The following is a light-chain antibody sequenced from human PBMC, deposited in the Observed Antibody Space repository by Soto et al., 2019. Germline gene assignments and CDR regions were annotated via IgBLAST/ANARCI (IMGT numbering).Light chain of an antibody. J-gene: IGKJ1*01. CDR2: FAS. Sequence: DIQMTQSPSAMSASVGDRVTITCRASQGITNNLAWFQQRPGKVPRRLIYFASTLQSGVPSRFSGSVSGTEFTLTISGLEPEDCATYYCLKVNSYPWPFGQGTNVEIK. CDR1: QGITNN. V-gene: IGKV1-17*03. CDR3: LKVNSYPWP.